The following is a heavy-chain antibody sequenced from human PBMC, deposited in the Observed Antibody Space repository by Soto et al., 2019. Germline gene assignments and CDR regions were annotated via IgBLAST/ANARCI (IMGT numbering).Heavy chain of an antibody. V-gene: IGHV3-64*01. CDR2: ISSNGVGT. J-gene: IGHJ6*03. Sequence: EVQLAESGGGLAQPGGSLRLSCAASGFTLSGYAMDWVRQAPGKGLEYVSGISSNGVGTYYANSVQGRFTISRDNSKNTVQLQRVSLRPEDMAVYYCARRARPDFYYMDVWGKGTTVTVSS. D-gene: IGHD6-6*01. CDR1: GFTLSGYA. CDR3: ARRARPDFYYMDV.